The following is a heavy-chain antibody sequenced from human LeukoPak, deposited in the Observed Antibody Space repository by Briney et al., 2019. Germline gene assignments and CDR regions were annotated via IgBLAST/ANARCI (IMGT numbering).Heavy chain of an antibody. Sequence: ASVKVSCKASGYTFTSYYMHWVRQAPGQGLEWMGIINPSGGSTSYAQKFQGRVTMTRDTSTSTVYMELSSLRSEDTAVYYCARSSYNWNDGHYYYYMDVWGKGTTVTVSS. D-gene: IGHD1-1*01. CDR1: GYTFTSYY. J-gene: IGHJ6*03. CDR3: ARSSYNWNDGHYYYYMDV. V-gene: IGHV1-46*01. CDR2: INPSGGST.